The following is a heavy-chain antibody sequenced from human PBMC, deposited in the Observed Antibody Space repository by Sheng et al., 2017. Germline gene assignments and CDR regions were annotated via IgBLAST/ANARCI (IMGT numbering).Heavy chain of an antibody. D-gene: IGHD6-13*01. CDR1: GGTFSSYA. V-gene: IGHV1-69*10. CDR2: IIPILGIA. J-gene: IGHJ4*02. CDR3: ARDLSLDPEYSSSWFGFDY. Sequence: QVQLVQSGAEVKKPGSSVKVSCKASGGTFSSYAISWVRQAPGQGLEWMGGIIPILGIANYAQKFQGRVTITADKSTSTAYMELSSLRSEDTAVYYCARDLSLDPEYSSSWFGFDYWGQGTLVTVSS.